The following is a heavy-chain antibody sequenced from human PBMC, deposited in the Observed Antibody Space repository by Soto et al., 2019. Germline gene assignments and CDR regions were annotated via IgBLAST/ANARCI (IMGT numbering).Heavy chain of an antibody. CDR2: IYYSGST. Sequence: SEILSLTCTVSGGSISSSSYYWGWIRQPPGKGLEWIGSIYYSGSTYYNPSLKSRVTISVDTSKNQFSLKLSSVTAADTAVYYCASNRPLGGDYVEFLPVLPWRPKNNWFDPWGQGTLVTVSS. J-gene: IGHJ5*02. CDR1: GGSISSSSYY. CDR3: ASNRPLGGDYVEFLPVLPWRPKNNWFDP. V-gene: IGHV4-39*01. D-gene: IGHD4-17*01.